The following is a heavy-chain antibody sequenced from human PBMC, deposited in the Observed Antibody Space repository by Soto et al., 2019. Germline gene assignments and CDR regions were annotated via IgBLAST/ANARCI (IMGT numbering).Heavy chain of an antibody. D-gene: IGHD3-10*01. V-gene: IGHV1-18*01. Sequence: QVQLVQSGAEVKKPGASVKVSCKASGYTFTSYGISWVRQAPGQALEWMGWISAYNGNTNYAQKLQGRVTMTTDTSTSTAYMELRSLRSDDTAVYYCASGSGSYYNYYYYYMDVWGKGTTVTVSS. J-gene: IGHJ6*03. CDR3: ASGSGSYYNYYYYYMDV. CDR2: ISAYNGNT. CDR1: GYTFTSYG.